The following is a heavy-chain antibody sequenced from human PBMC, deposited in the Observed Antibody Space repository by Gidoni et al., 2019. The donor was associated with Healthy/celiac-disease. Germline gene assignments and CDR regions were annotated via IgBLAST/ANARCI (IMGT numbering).Heavy chain of an antibody. Sequence: QVTLRESGPALVKPTQTLTLTCTFSGFSLSTSGMCVSWIRQPPGKALEWLARIDWDDDKYYSTSLKTRLTISKDTSKNQVVLTMTNMDPVDTATYYCARTTYYYGSGSYYKPSHYYYGMDVWGQWTTVTVSS. CDR1: GFSLSTSGMC. J-gene: IGHJ6*02. D-gene: IGHD3-10*01. CDR2: IDWDDDK. V-gene: IGHV2-70*15. CDR3: ARTTYYYGSGSYYKPSHYYYGMDV.